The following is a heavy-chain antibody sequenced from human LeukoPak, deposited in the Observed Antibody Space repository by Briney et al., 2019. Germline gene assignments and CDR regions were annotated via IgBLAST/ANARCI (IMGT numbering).Heavy chain of an antibody. CDR2: IYYSGNI. CDR3: ARILPDNWYFDL. V-gene: IGHV4-28*05. D-gene: IGHD5-24*01. Sequence: SDTLSLTCGVSGYSISNRNWWGWIRQPPGKGLEWIGYIYYSGNIYYNPSLKSRDTMSVDRPKNQFSLKLSSVTAVDTAVYYCARILPDNWYFDLWGRGTLVTVSS. CDR1: GYSISNRNW. J-gene: IGHJ2*01.